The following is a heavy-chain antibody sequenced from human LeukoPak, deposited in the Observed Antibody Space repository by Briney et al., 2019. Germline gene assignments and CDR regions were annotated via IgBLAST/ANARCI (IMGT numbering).Heavy chain of an antibody. CDR3: ARHYYNRKTNLYSWFDP. CDR1: GGSISTSNYY. Sequence: SETLSLTCTVSGGSISTSNYYWGWIRQPPGKGLEWIGSIYYSGSTYCNPSLKSRVTISVDTSKNQFSLKLSFVTATDTAVYYCARHYYNRKTNLYSWFDPWGQGTLVTVSS. CDR2: IYYSGST. J-gene: IGHJ5*02. D-gene: IGHD3-22*01. V-gene: IGHV4-39*01.